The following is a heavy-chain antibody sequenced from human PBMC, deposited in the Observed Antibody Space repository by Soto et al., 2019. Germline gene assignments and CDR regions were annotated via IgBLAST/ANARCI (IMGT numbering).Heavy chain of an antibody. CDR3: ARSIAARSYYYYGMDV. CDR2: IYSGGST. J-gene: IGHJ6*02. CDR1: GFTVSSNY. D-gene: IGHD6-6*01. V-gene: IGHV3-53*01. Sequence: EVQLVESGGGLIQPGGPLRLSCAASGFTVSSNYMSWVRQAPGKGLEWVSVIYSGGSTYYADSVKGRFTISRDNSKNTLYLQMNSLRAEDTAVYYCARSIAARSYYYYGMDVWGQGTTVTVSS.